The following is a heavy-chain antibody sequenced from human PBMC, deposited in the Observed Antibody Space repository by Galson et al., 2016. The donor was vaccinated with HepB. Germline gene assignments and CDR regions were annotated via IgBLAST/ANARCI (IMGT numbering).Heavy chain of an antibody. Sequence: SVKVSCKASGYTFNIYGISWVRQAPGQGLEWMGWISALNGNTHYAEKFQGRVTMTTDASMSTAYTELRSLRDDETAVYYCARDRAGYRYLGNWGRGTLVTVSS. CDR1: GYTFNIYG. J-gene: IGHJ2*01. D-gene: IGHD6-13*01. CDR3: ARDRAGYRYLGN. V-gene: IGHV1-18*01. CDR2: ISALNGNT.